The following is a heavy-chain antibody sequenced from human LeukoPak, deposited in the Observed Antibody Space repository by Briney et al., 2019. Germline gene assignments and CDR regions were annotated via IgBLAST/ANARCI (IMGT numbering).Heavy chain of an antibody. CDR1: GGSFSGYY. J-gene: IGHJ3*02. CDR2: INHSGST. D-gene: IGHD3-3*01. CDR3: ARALLTYYDFWSGYPDAFDI. Sequence: SETLSLTCAVYGGSFSGYYWSWIRQPPGKGLEWIGEINHSGSTNYNPSLKSRVTIPVDTSKNQFSLKLSSVTAADTAVYYCARALLTYYDFWSGYPDAFDIWGQGTMVTVSS. V-gene: IGHV4-34*01.